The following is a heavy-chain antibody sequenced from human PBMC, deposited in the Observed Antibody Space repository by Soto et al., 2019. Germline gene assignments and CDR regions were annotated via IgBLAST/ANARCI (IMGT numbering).Heavy chain of an antibody. CDR1: GFTFSSFW. J-gene: IGHJ6*04. CDR2: MNQDGSEI. V-gene: IGHV3-7*03. CDR3: ARGDLTDV. Sequence: PGGSLRLSCVGSGFTFSSFWICWIRQTPGKGLEWVTNMNQDGSEIAYADSVKGRFTVSRDSAKNTLYLQMNSLRVEDTAVYYCARGDLTDVWGKGTTVTVSS.